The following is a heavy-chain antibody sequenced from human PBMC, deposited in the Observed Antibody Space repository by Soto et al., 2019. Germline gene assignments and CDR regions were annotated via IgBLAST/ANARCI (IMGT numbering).Heavy chain of an antibody. CDR3: ARDQGVAAAGYNWFDP. CDR1: GFTFSSYS. J-gene: IGHJ5*02. V-gene: IGHV3-48*02. D-gene: IGHD6-13*01. CDR2: ISSSSSTI. Sequence: PGGSLRLSCAASGFTFSSYSMNWVRQAPGKGLEWVSYISSSSSTIYYADSVKGRFTISRDNAKNSLYLQMNSLRDEDTAVYYCARDQGVAAAGYNWFDPWGQGTLVTVSS.